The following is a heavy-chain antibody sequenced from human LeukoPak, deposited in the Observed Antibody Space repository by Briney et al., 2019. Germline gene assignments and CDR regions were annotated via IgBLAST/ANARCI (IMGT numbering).Heavy chain of an antibody. D-gene: IGHD2-2*01. CDR2: IYYSGST. CDR3: ARLPHKGLYKLLPFDY. CDR1: GGSISSGGYY. V-gene: IGHV4-31*03. Sequence: SETLSLTCTVSGGSISSGGYYWSWIRQHPGKGLEWIGYIYYSGSTYYNPSLKSRVTISVDTSKNQFSLKLSSVTAADTAVYYCARLPHKGLYKLLPFDYWGQGTLVTVSS. J-gene: IGHJ4*02.